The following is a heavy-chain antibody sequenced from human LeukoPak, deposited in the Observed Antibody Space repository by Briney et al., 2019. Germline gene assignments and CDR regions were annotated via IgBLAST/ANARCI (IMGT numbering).Heavy chain of an antibody. J-gene: IGHJ4*02. CDR2: IYTSGTT. CDR3: ARVPLGSSSSSYYFDY. D-gene: IGHD6-6*01. Sequence: SETLSLTCTVSGGAINSGSHYWSWIRQSAGKGLEWIGRIYTSGTTNSNPSLKSRVTISVDTSKNQFSLKLSSVTAADTAVYYCARVPLGSSSSSYYFDYWAREPWSPSPQ. V-gene: IGHV4-61*02. CDR1: GGAINSGSHY.